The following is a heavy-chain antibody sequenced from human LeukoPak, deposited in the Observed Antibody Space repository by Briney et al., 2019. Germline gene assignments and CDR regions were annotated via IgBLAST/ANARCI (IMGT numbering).Heavy chain of an antibody. Sequence: PSETLSLTCAVYGGSFSGYYWSWIRQPPGKGLEWIGEINHSGSTNYNPSLKSRVTISVDTSKNQFSLKLSSVTAADTAVYYCARDRGSYCSGGSCYSGRFDYWGQGTLVTVSS. D-gene: IGHD2-15*01. CDR1: GGSFSGYY. CDR2: INHSGST. V-gene: IGHV4-34*01. J-gene: IGHJ4*02. CDR3: ARDRGSYCSGGSCYSGRFDY.